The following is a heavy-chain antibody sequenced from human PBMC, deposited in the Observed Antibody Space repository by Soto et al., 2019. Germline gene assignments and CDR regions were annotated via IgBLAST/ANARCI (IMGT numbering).Heavy chain of an antibody. CDR2: IGPDGSTT. CDR1: GFTFSSHW. CDR3: ARDNNWSYDY. J-gene: IGHJ4*02. Sequence: PGGSLRLWCSASGFTFSSHWMHWVRQAPGKGLVWVSHIGPDGSTTRDADSVQGRFTISRDNARNTLYLQMNSLRDEDTAVYYCARDNNWSYDYWGQGILVTVSS. D-gene: IGHD1-20*01. V-gene: IGHV3-74*01.